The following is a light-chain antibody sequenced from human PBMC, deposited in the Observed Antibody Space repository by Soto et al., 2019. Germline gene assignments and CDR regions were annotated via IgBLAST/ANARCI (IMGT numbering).Light chain of an antibody. CDR3: QQANSFPIT. CDR2: AAS. J-gene: IGKJ5*01. V-gene: IGKV1-12*01. Sequence: DIQMTQSPSTLSASVRDRVTITCRASQGISSYLAWYQQKPGKAPKLLIYAASSLQSGVPSRFSGSGSGTDFTLTISSLQPEDFATYYCQQANSFPITFGQGTRLEI. CDR1: QGISSY.